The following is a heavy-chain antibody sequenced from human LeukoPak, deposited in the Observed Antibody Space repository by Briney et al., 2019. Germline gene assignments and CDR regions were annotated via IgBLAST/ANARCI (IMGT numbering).Heavy chain of an antibody. CDR2: IRQDGNEK. D-gene: IGHD6-13*01. Sequence: GGSLRLSCAVSGFTFTSYWMNWVRQAPGKGLEWVARIRQDGNEKSYVDSVKDRFTISRDKTKNSLYLQMTSLRAEDTAVYYCARDGTAPGLYFDLWGQGTLVTVSS. CDR3: ARDGTAPGLYFDL. V-gene: IGHV3-7*01. J-gene: IGHJ4*01. CDR1: GFTFTSYW.